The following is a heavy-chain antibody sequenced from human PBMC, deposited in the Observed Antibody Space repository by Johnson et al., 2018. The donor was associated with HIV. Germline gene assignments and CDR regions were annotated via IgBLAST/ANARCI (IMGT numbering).Heavy chain of an antibody. D-gene: IGHD3-10*01. J-gene: IGHJ3*02. Sequence: VQLVESGGGLVQPGGSLRLACVASGFTISSNWMNWVRQAPGKGLEWVANIKEDGSERYYVDSVRGRFTISRDNAQNSLFLQMNSLRADDTALYYCARPIARGASDIWGQGTMVTVSS. CDR1: GFTISSNW. V-gene: IGHV3-7*05. CDR2: IKEDGSER. CDR3: ARPIARGASDI.